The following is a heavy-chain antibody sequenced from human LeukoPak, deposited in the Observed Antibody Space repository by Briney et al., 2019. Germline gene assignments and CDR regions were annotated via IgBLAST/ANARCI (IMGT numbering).Heavy chain of an antibody. D-gene: IGHD4-23*01. CDR2: ISGSGGST. CDR3: VRGNDYGGPHY. J-gene: IGHJ4*02. Sequence: PGGSLRLSCAVSGFTFSNSAMSWVRQAPGKGLEWVSGISGSGGSTYYADSVKGRFTISRDNGKNTLFLQMNSLRAEDAAVYYCVRGNDYGGPHYWGQGTLVTVSS. CDR1: GFTFSNSA. V-gene: IGHV3-23*01.